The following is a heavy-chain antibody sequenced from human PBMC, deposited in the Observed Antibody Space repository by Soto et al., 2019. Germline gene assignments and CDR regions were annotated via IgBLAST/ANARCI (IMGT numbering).Heavy chain of an antibody. CDR2: ISPYNGNT. CDR1: GYTFTRYA. D-gene: IGHD2-15*01. CDR3: ARDARRDIVVVVNWFDP. V-gene: IGHV1-18*01. J-gene: IGHJ5*02. Sequence: QVKLVQSGAEVKKPGASVKVSCKAPGYTFTRYAINWMRQAPGQGLEWMGWISPYNGNTKYAQKFQGRVTMTTDTPTSTVYMELRNLTSNVTAVYYCARDARRDIVVVVNWFDPWGQGTLVTVSS.